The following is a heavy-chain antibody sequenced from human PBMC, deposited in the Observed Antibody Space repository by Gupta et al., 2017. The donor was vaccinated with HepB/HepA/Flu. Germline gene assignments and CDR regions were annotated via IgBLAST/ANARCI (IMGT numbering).Heavy chain of an antibody. V-gene: IGHV4-59*08. CDR2: IYYSGST. D-gene: IGHD5-12*01. J-gene: IGHJ4*02. CDR3: ASKVAEYSGSAL. CDR1: GGSISSYY. Sequence: QVQLQASGPGLVKPSETLSLTCSVSGGSISSYYGSWIRQPPGKGLEWSGYIYYSGSTNYNPTLKSRGTISVDTSKKECALKLSSVTAAETAVYYLASKVAEYSGSALGGQGTLVTVSS.